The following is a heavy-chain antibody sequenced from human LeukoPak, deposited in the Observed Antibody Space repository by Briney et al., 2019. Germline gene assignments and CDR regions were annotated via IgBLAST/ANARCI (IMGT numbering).Heavy chain of an antibody. CDR3: ARHPSSAWHADY. V-gene: IGHV4-38-2*01. D-gene: IGHD6-25*01. Sequence: PSETLSLTCAVSGYSISSSYCWGWIRQPPGKGLEWIGSISYSGTTYYSPSLKSRVTISVDTSNNQFSLRLTSVTAADTAVYFCARHPSSAWHADYWGHGTLVTVSS. CDR1: GYSISSSYC. J-gene: IGHJ4*01. CDR2: ISYSGTT.